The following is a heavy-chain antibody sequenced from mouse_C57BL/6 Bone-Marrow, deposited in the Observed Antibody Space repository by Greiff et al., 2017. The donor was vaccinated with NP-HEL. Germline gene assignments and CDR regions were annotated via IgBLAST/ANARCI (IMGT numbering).Heavy chain of an antibody. CDR1: EYEFPSHD. CDR3: ASHTGSGFDY. Sequence: EVNLVESGGGLVQPGESLKLSCESNEYEFPSHDMSWVRKTPEKRLELVAAINSDGSSTYYPDTMERRFIISRDNTRKTQYVHRSSLRSEDAAFYYCASHTGSGFDYWGQGTLVTVSA. CDR2: INSDGSST. J-gene: IGHJ3*01. V-gene: IGHV5-2*01. D-gene: IGHD4-1*01.